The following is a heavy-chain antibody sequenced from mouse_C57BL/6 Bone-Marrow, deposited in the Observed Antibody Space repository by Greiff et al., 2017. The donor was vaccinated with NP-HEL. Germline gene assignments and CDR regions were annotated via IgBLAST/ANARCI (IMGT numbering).Heavy chain of an antibody. J-gene: IGHJ3*01. CDR3: AGGVNFGFAY. CDR1: GYTFTSYT. CDR2: INPSSGYT. D-gene: IGHD2-13*01. Sequence: QVQLKQSGADLARPGASVKMSCKASGYTFTSYTMHWVKQRPGQGLEWIGDINPSSGYTKYNQKFKDKATLTADKSSSTAYMQLSRLTSEDSAVYYCAGGVNFGFAYWGQGTLVTVS. V-gene: IGHV1-4*01.